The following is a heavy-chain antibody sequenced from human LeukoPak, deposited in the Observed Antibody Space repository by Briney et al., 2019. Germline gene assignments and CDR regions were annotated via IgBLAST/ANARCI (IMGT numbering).Heavy chain of an antibody. J-gene: IGHJ4*02. CDR2: ISGSGNKT. D-gene: IGHD3-10*01. CDR1: GFTFSHFA. V-gene: IGHV3-23*01. Sequence: GGSLRLPCAASGFTFSHFAMSWVRQAPGKGLHWVSTISGSGNKTYDADSVKGRFTISRDNSKNTLYLQMTGLRAEDTAVYYCAKLKRVGIAPFDDWGQGTLVTVSS. CDR3: AKLKRVGIAPFDD.